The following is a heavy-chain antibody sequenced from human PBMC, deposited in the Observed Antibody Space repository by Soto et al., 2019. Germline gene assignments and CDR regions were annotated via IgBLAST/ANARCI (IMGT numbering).Heavy chain of an antibody. J-gene: IGHJ4*02. V-gene: IGHV6-1*01. CDR1: GDSVSSNSAA. CDR2: TYYRSKWYN. CDR3: ARTTWGLWYSSSRSQPQPFVY. Sequence: SQTLSLTCAISGDSVSSNSAAWNWIRQSPSRGLEWLGRTYYRSKWYNDYAVSVKSRITINPDTSKNQFSLQLNSVTPEDTAVYYCARTTWGLWYSSSRSQPQPFVYWGPATLVTF. D-gene: IGHD6-13*01.